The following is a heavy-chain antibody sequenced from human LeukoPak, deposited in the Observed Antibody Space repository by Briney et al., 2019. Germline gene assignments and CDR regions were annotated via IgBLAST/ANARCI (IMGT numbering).Heavy chain of an antibody. V-gene: IGHV3-21*01. CDR3: ARETYDSSGSLDY. CDR2: VSSSSSYI. J-gene: IGHJ4*02. D-gene: IGHD3-22*01. CDR1: GFIFSSFV. Sequence: GGSLRLSCAASGFIFSSFVMNWVRQAPGKGLEWVSSVSSSSSYIYYADSVKGRFTISRDNAKHSLYLQMNTLRAEDTALYYCARETYDSSGSLDYWSQGTLVTVSS.